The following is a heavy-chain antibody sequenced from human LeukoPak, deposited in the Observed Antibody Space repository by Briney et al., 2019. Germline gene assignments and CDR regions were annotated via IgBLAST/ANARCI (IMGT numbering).Heavy chain of an antibody. D-gene: IGHD6-19*01. CDR1: GGSISSYY. J-gene: IGHJ6*03. CDR2: IYYSGST. Sequence: KPSETLSLTCTVSGGSISSYYWSWIRQPPGKGLEWIGYIYYSGSTNYNPSLKSRVTISVDTSKNQFSLKLSSVTAADTAVYYCARGGAVAGGYYYYYMDVWGKGTTVTVSS. V-gene: IGHV4-59*01. CDR3: ARGGAVAGGYYYYYMDV.